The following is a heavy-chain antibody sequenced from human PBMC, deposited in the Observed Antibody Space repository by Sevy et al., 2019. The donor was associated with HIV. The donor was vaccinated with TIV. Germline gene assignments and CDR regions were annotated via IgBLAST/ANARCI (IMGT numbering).Heavy chain of an antibody. Sequence: GGSLRLSCAASGFTFSNAWMSWVRQAPGKGLEWVGRIKSKTDGGTTDYAAPVKGRFTISRDDSKNTLYLQMNSLKTEDTAVYYCITDLRYCTGGVCPGTWFDPWGQGTLVTVSS. J-gene: IGHJ5*02. CDR3: ITDLRYCTGGVCPGTWFDP. D-gene: IGHD2-8*02. V-gene: IGHV3-15*01. CDR1: GFTFSNAW. CDR2: IKSKTDGGTT.